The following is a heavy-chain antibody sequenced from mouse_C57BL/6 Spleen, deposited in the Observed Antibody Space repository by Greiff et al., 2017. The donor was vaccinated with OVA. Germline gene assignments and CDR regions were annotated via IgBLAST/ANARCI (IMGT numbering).Heavy chain of an antibody. Sequence: VQRVESGAELAKPGASVKLSCKASGYTFTSYWMHWVKQRPGQGLEWIGYINPSSGYTKYNQKFKDKATLTADKSSSTAYMELSSLTYEDSAVYYCARSELTGTYVAAYWGQGTTLTVSS. CDR2: INPSSGYT. V-gene: IGHV1-7*01. J-gene: IGHJ2*01. D-gene: IGHD4-1*01. CDR1: GYTFTSYW. CDR3: ARSELTGTYVAAY.